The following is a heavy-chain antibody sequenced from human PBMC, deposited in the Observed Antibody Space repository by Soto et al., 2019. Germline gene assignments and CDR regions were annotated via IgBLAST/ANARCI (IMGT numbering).Heavy chain of an antibody. V-gene: IGHV4-31*03. CDR1: GGSISSGGYY. J-gene: IGHJ5*02. CDR3: ARDRLWFGEDWFDP. CDR2: IYYSGST. Sequence: SETLSLTCTVSGGSISSGGYYWSWIRQHPGKGLEWIGYIYYSGSTYYNPSLKSRVTISVDTSKNQFSLKLSSVTAADTAVYYCARDRLWFGEDWFDPWGQGTLVTVSS. D-gene: IGHD3-10*01.